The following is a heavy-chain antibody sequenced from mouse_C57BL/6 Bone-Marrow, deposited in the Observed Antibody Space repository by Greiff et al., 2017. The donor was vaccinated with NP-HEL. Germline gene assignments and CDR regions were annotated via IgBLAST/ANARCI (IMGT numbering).Heavy chain of an antibody. Sequence: VQLQQSGADLVKPGASVKLSCKASGYTFTSYWMNWVKQRPGRGLEWIGRIYPDSGGTKFNEKFKTKATLTADKPSSTAYMQLSSLTSEDSAVYYWAGDYYGSRGWYIDVWGTGTTVTVSS. J-gene: IGHJ1*03. V-gene: IGHV1-72*01. CDR1: GYTFTSYW. CDR3: AGDYYGSRGWYIDV. CDR2: IYPDSGGT. D-gene: IGHD1-1*01.